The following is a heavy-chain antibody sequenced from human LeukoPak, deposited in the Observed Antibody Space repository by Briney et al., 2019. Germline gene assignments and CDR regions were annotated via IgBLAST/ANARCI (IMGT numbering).Heavy chain of an antibody. V-gene: IGHV3-33*01. CDR3: ARDPAVAGYAFDI. CDR1: GFTFSSYG. CDR2: IWYDGSNK. Sequence: PGRSLRLSCAASGFTFSSYGMHWVRQAPGRGLEWVAVIWYDGSNKYYADSVKGRFTISRDNSKNTLYLQMNSLRAEDTAVYYCARDPAVAGYAFDIWGQGTMVTVSS. J-gene: IGHJ3*02. D-gene: IGHD6-19*01.